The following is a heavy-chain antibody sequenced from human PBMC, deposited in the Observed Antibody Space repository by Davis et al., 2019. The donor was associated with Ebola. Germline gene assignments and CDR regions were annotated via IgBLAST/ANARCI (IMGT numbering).Heavy chain of an antibody. CDR3: AKVGPYSTGWYYFDY. CDR1: GFTFSRYG. CDR2: ISYDGSNK. D-gene: IGHD6-19*01. Sequence: GGSLRLSCVASGFTFSRYGMHWVRQAPGKGLEWVAVISYDGSNKYYADSVKGRFTISRDNSKNTMYLQMTSLRAEDTAVYYYAKVGPYSTGWYYFDYWGQGTLVTVSP. V-gene: IGHV3-30*18. J-gene: IGHJ4*02.